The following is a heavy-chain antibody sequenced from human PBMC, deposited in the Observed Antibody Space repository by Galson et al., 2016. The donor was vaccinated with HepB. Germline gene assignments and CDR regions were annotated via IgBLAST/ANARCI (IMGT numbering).Heavy chain of an antibody. CDR2: IKQDGSEK. J-gene: IGHJ6*02. CDR3: ARAPVYYGMDV. V-gene: IGHV3-7*03. CDR1: GFTFSNYW. Sequence: SLRLSCAASGFTFSNYWMTWVRQAPGKGLEWVANIKQDGSEKYFVDSVKGRFTISRDNAKKSLYLQMNSLRAEDTAVYYCARAPVYYGMDVWGQGTTVTVSS.